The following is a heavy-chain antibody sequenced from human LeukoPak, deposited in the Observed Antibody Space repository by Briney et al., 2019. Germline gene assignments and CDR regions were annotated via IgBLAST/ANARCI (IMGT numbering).Heavy chain of an antibody. V-gene: IGHV3-23*01. CDR3: AKDYRDTYYLDY. CDR2: ISGSGGST. J-gene: IGHJ4*02. Sequence: GGPLRLSCAASGFTFSSYAMSWVRQAPGKGLEWVSAISGSGGSTYYADSVKGRFTISRDNSKNTLYLQMNSLRAEDTAVYYCAKDYRDTYYLDYWGQGTLVTVSS. CDR1: GFTFSSYA.